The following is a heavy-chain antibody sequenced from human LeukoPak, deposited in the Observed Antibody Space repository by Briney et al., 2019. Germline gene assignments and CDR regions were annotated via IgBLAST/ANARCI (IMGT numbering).Heavy chain of an antibody. CDR3: AKHRRRITIFGVVNDAFDI. Sequence: GGSLRLSCAASGFTFSSYAMSWVRQAPGKGLEWVSAISGSGGSTYYADSVKGRFTISRDNSKNTLYLQMNSLRAEDTAVYYCAKHRRRITIFGVVNDAFDIWGQGTMVTVSS. CDR2: ISGSGGST. J-gene: IGHJ3*02. V-gene: IGHV3-23*01. CDR1: GFTFSSYA. D-gene: IGHD3-3*01.